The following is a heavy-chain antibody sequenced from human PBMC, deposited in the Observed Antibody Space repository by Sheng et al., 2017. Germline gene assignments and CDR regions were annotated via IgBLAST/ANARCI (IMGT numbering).Heavy chain of an antibody. CDR2: IYYSGST. J-gene: IGHJ4*02. Sequence: QVQLQESGPGLVKPSETLSLTCTVSGHFISNGYYWGWIRQPPGKGLEWIGTIYYSGSTYYNPSLKSRVTLSMDTSKNQFSLKLGSVTAADTAVYYCARDFPFFYGSGSLYKDFWGPGALVT. D-gene: IGHD3-10*01. CDR3: ARDFPFFYGSGSLYKDF. V-gene: IGHV4-38-2*02. CDR1: GHFISNGYY.